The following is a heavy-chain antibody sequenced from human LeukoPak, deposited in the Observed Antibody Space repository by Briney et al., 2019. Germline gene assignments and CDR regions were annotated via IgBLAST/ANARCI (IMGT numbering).Heavy chain of an antibody. CDR3: ARVGRYSSSSGDY. D-gene: IGHD6-6*01. CDR2: ISSSGSSI. J-gene: IGHJ4*02. Sequence: GGSLRLSCAASVFTFSDYYMSWIRQAPGKGLEGVSYISSSGSSIYSADSVKGRFTISRDNAKNSLYLQMNSLRAEDTAVYYCARVGRYSSSSGDYWGQGTLVTVSS. CDR1: VFTFSDYY. V-gene: IGHV3-11*04.